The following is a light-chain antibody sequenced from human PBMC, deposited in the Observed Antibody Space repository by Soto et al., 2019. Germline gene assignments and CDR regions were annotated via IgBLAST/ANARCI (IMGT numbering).Light chain of an antibody. CDR1: QYINTR. V-gene: IGKV3-11*01. Sequence: EIVLTQSPATLSSFPGDRVTLSCRASQYINTRLAWYQHRPGQSPRLLIYQTSLRAAGIPARFSASGSGTDFTLTISDVQPEDFALYYCQQRSNWLFGPGTKVDIK. CDR2: QTS. J-gene: IGKJ3*01. CDR3: QQRSNWL.